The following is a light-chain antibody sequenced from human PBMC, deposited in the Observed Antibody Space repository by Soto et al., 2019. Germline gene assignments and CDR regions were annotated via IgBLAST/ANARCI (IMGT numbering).Light chain of an antibody. V-gene: IGKV1-39*01. CDR2: AAS. CDR1: QSIVSY. J-gene: IGKJ1*01. CDR3: EKSYDTVWT. Sequence: DPVTITCRASQSIVSYLNWYQQKPGKAPNLLIYAASSLQSGVPSRFSGSGSGTDFTLTISCLQPEDFATYYCEKSYDTVWTFGQGTKVEIK.